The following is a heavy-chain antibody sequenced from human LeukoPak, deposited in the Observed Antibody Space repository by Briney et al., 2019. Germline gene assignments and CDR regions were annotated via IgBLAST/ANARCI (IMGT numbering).Heavy chain of an antibody. D-gene: IGHD2-2*01. CDR1: GFTFSSYA. J-gene: IGHJ1*01. CDR3: ARDQGGGTKAEYFQH. V-gene: IGHV3-30-3*01. CDR2: ISYDGSNK. Sequence: GGSLRLSCAASGFTFSSYAMHWVRQAPGKGLDWVAVISYDGSNKYYADSVKGRFTISSDNSKNTLYLQMNSLRAEDTAVYYCARDQGGGTKAEYFQHWGQGTLVTVSS.